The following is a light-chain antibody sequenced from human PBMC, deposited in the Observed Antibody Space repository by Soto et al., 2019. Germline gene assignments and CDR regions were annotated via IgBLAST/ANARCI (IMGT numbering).Light chain of an antibody. Sequence: IHLTQSPSSLSSPLGSRVTIFCRASQGISNYLAWYQQRPGKAPKLLIYAASTLQSGVPSRFSGSGSATDFTLTISSLQPEDFATYYCQQLNSYPITFGQGTRLEI. J-gene: IGKJ5*01. CDR3: QQLNSYPIT. V-gene: IGKV1-9*01. CDR1: QGISNY. CDR2: AAS.